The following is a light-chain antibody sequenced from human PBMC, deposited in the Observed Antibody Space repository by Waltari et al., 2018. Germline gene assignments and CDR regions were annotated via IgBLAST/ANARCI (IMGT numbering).Light chain of an antibody. J-gene: IGLJ2*01. V-gene: IGLV3-10*01. CDR2: DDN. Sequence: YDLTQPPSVSVSPGQTAAIPYSGDGLPQQYTFWSQQKSGQAPVLVMYDDNKRPSGIPGRFSGSSAGTVATLTITGAQVDDEADYYCYSKDTDGGSQGKIGGGTKLTVL. CDR3: YSKDTDGGSQGK. CDR1: GLPQQY.